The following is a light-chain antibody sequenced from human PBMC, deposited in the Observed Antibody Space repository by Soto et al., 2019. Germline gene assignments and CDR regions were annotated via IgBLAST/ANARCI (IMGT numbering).Light chain of an antibody. Sequence: EIVLTQSPATLSLSPGERATLSCGASQSVSSNLAWYQQKPGQAPRLLIYVASTRATGIPARFSGSGSGTEFTLTISSLQSEDFAVYYCQQRSNWPTWTFGQGTKVDIK. J-gene: IGKJ1*01. CDR3: QQRSNWPTWT. CDR2: VAS. CDR1: QSVSSN. V-gene: IGKV3-15*01.